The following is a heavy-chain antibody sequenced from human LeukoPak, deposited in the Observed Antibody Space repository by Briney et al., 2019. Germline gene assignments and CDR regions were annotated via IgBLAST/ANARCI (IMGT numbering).Heavy chain of an antibody. V-gene: IGHV1-18*01. D-gene: IGHD3-3*01. CDR2: ISAYNGNT. CDR1: GYTFTSYG. CDR3: ARGPQYYDFWSGSVPSYYFDY. Sequence: ASVKVSCKASGYTFTSYGISWVRQAPGQGLEWMGWISAYNGNTNYAQKLQGRVTMTTDTSTSTAYMELRSLRSEDTAVYYCARGPQYYDFWSGSVPSYYFDYWGQGTLVTVSS. J-gene: IGHJ4*02.